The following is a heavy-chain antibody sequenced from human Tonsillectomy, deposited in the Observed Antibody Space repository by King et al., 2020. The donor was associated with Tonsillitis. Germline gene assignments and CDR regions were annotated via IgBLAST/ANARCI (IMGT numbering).Heavy chain of an antibody. V-gene: IGHV1-2*02. CDR2: INPNSGGT. D-gene: IGHD1-26*01. CDR3: ARDGKGYRWELPGWPDYYYGMDV. CDR1: GYTFTGYY. Sequence: QLVQSGAEVKKPGASVKVSCKASGYTFTGYYMHWVRQAPGQGLEWRGWINPNSGGTNYAQKFQGRVTMTRDTSISTAYMELSRLRSDDTAVYYCARDGKGYRWELPGWPDYYYGMDVWGQGTTVTVSS. J-gene: IGHJ6*02.